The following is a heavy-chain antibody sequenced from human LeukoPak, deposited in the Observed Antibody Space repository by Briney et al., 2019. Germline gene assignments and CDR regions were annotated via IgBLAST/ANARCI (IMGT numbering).Heavy chain of an antibody. CDR2: IYTSGST. CDR3: ARTPYYGMDV. Sequence: SETLSLTCTVSGGSISTYYWSWIRQPAGKGLEWICHIYTSGSTNYNPSLKSRVTMSVDTSKNQFSLKLSSVTAADTAVYYCARTPYYGMDVWGQGTTVTVSS. CDR1: GGSISTYY. J-gene: IGHJ6*02. V-gene: IGHV4-4*07.